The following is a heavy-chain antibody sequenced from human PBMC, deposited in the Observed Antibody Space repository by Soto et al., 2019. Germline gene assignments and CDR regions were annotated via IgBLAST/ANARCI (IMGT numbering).Heavy chain of an antibody. CDR3: TRDPDGDFDFGY. CDR2: IGLSATAT. J-gene: IGHJ4*02. CDR1: GFIFSNYG. Sequence: EVQLAESGGGLVQPGGSLSRSCATSGFIFSNYGLTWVRQAPGKGLGLVSHIGLSATATLYADSVRDRFTISRVNDKNSVYLQTNSMSDVDPAVYCRTRDPDGDFDFGYWGQGTLVTVCS. V-gene: IGHV3-48*02. D-gene: IGHD4-17*01.